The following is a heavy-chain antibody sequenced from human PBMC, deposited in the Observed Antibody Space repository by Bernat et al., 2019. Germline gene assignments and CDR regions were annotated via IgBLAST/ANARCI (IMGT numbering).Heavy chain of an antibody. D-gene: IGHD2-2*01. V-gene: IGHV1-18*01. J-gene: IGHJ5*02. Sequence: QVQLVQSGAEVKKPGASVKVSCKASGYTFTSYGISWVRQAPGQGLEWMGWISAYNGNTNYAQKLQGRVTMTTDTSTSTAYMELRSLRSDDTAVYYCARDLVVVVVPAAMSENDNWFDPWGQGTLVTVSS. CDR2: ISAYNGNT. CDR3: ARDLVVVVVPAAMSENDNWFDP. CDR1: GYTFTSYG.